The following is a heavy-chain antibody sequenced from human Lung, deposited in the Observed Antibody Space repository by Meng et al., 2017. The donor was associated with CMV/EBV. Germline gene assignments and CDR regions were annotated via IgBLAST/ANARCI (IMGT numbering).Heavy chain of an antibody. CDR1: GYTFSGYY. CDR2: INPSSGDT. CDR3: ARSRVGGRGGVFDY. D-gene: IGHD1-26*01. V-gene: IGHV1-2*02. Sequence: SXXVSXXALGYTFSGYYIHWVRQAPGQGLEWMGWINPSSGDTYFTQKFQDSVTVTRDTSISTVYMELRRLRSDDTAMYYCARSRVGGRGGVFDYWGQGTMVTVSS. J-gene: IGHJ4*02.